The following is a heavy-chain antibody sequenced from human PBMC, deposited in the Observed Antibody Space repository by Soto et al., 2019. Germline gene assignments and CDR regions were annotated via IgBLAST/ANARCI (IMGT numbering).Heavy chain of an antibody. CDR2: ISGSGGST. Sequence: GGSLRLSCAASGFTFSSYAMSWVRQAPGKGLEWVSAISGSGGSTYYADSVKGRFTISRDNSKNTLYLQMNSLRAEDTAVYYCAKDLHDYIWGSYREGFDYWGQGTLVTVSS. CDR3: AKDLHDYIWGSYREGFDY. V-gene: IGHV3-23*01. D-gene: IGHD3-16*02. J-gene: IGHJ4*02. CDR1: GFTFSSYA.